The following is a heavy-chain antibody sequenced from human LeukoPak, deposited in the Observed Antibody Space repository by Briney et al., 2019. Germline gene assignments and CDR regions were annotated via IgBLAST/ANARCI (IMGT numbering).Heavy chain of an antibody. J-gene: IGHJ4*02. D-gene: IGHD3-10*01. CDR3: ARTTYYYGSGSYYKVFDY. V-gene: IGHV1-18*01. Sequence: GASVKVSCKASGYTFTSYGISWVRQAPGQGLEWMGWISAYNGNTNYAQKLQGRVTMTTDTSTSTAYMELRSLRSDDTAVYYCARTTYYYGSGSYYKVFDYWGQGTLVTVSS. CDR1: GYTFTSYG. CDR2: ISAYNGNT.